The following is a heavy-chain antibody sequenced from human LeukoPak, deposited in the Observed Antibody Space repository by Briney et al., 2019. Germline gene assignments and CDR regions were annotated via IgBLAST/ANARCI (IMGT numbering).Heavy chain of an antibody. CDR3: AAQGYCSDGSCS. CDR2: INWNGGST. J-gene: IGHJ5*02. V-gene: IGHV3-20*04. CDR1: GFTFGDYG. Sequence: PGGSLRLSCAASGFTFGDYGMSWVRQAPGKGLEWVSGINWNGGSTGYADSVKGRFTISRDNAKYSLYLQMNSLRAEDTAFYYCAAQGYCSDGSCSWGQGTLVTVSS. D-gene: IGHD2-15*01.